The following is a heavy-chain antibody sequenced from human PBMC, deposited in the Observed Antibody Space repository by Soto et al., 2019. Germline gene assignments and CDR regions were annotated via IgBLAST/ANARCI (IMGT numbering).Heavy chain of an antibody. V-gene: IGHV1-18*01. D-gene: IGHD1-26*01. Sequence: QVQLVQSGAEVKKPGASVKVSCKASGYTFTSYGISWVRQAPGQGLEWMGWISAYNGNTNYAQKLQGRVTMTTDTSTSPAYMERRSLRADDTAVYCGARDNLWELGGDCWGQGTLVTVSS. CDR1: GYTFTSYG. CDR3: ARDNLWELGGDC. CDR2: ISAYNGNT. J-gene: IGHJ4*02.